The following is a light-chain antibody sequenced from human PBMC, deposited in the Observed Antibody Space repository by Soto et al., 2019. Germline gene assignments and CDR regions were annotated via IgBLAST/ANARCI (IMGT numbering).Light chain of an antibody. CDR2: GAS. V-gene: IGKV3-20*01. CDR1: QSVRSNN. Sequence: EIVLTQSSGTLSLSPGERATLSCRASQSVRSNNLAWYHQKPGQAPRLLIYGASRRAPGIPERFSDSASGTDFNLTISRLEPEDFALFFCQQYGDLPRTFGQGTKVDVK. J-gene: IGKJ2*01. CDR3: QQYGDLPRT.